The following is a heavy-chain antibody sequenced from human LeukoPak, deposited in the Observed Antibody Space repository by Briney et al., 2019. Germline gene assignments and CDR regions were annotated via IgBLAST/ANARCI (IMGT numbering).Heavy chain of an antibody. CDR3: ARELYGSGSPFDY. CDR1: GGTFSSYA. Sequence: ASVKVSCKASGGTFSSYAISWVRQAPGQGLEWMGRIIPIFGTANYAQKFQGRVTITTDESTSTAYMELSSLRSEDTAVYYCARELYGSGSPFDYWGQGTLVTVSS. J-gene: IGHJ4*02. D-gene: IGHD3-10*01. CDR2: IIPIFGTA. V-gene: IGHV1-69*05.